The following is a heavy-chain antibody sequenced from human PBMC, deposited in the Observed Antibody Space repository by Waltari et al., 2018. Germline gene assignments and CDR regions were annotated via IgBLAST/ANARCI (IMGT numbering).Heavy chain of an antibody. CDR1: GYTFTGYY. Sequence: QVQLVQSGAEVKKPGASVKVSCKASGYTFTGYYMTWVPQALGQGLEWMGWINPNSGGTNYAQKFQGRVTMTRDTSISTAYMELSRLRSDDTAVYYCARDKVDDSSGYPAVSFDYWGQGTLVTVSS. J-gene: IGHJ4*02. D-gene: IGHD3-22*01. V-gene: IGHV1-2*02. CDR2: INPNSGGT. CDR3: ARDKVDDSSGYPAVSFDY.